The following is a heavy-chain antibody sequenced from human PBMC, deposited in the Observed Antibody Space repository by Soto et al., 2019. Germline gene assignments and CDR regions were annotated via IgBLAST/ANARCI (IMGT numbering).Heavy chain of an antibody. CDR1: GGSLSSGGYS. J-gene: IGHJ4*02. D-gene: IGHD5-12*01. CDR2: ISHSGST. Sequence: QLQLLESGSGLVKPSQTLSLTCAVSGGSLSSGGYSWSWIRQPPVKGLEWIGYISHSGSTYYNPPLKSRGTISVDRSKNQFSLKLSSVTAADTAVYYCAAGGGLPRYYWCQGTLVSVAS. V-gene: IGHV4-30-2*01. CDR3: AAGGGLPRYY.